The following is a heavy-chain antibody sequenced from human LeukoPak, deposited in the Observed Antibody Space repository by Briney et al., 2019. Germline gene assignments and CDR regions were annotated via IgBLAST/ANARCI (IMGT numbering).Heavy chain of an antibody. CDR3: ARGDPQDY. J-gene: IGHJ4*02. V-gene: IGHV3-33*01. Sequence: GGSLRLSCAVSGFTFSNYGMHWVRQAPGKGLEWVSMIWHDGNNKYYEDSVKGRFTISRDNSKNTLYLQMNSLRAEDTAVYYCARGDPQDYWGQETLVIVSS. CDR1: GFTFSNYG. CDR2: IWHDGNNK.